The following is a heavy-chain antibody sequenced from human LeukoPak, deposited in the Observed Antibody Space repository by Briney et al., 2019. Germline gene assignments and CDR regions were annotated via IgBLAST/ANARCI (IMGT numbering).Heavy chain of an antibody. J-gene: IGHJ4*02. CDR3: TRDGGWNRFDY. CDR2: ISGSGGST. Sequence: GGSLRLSCAASGFTFSSYAMSWVRQAPGKGLEWVSAISGSGGSTYYADSVKGRFTISRDNSKNTLYLQMNSLRAEDTAVYYCTRDGGWNRFDYWGQGTLVTVSS. CDR1: GFTFSSYA. D-gene: IGHD1-1*01. V-gene: IGHV3-23*01.